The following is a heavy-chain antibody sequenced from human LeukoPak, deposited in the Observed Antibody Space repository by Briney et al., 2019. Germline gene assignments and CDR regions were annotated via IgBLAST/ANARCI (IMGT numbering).Heavy chain of an antibody. CDR1: GFTFSTYA. J-gene: IGHJ4*02. V-gene: IGHV3-23*01. CDR2: ISGSSRHI. D-gene: IGHD6-25*01. Sequence: GGSLRPSCAASGFTFSTYAMSWVRQAPGKGLEWVSIISGSSRHIYYADSVKGRFTIARDNSKNTLYLQMTSLRAEDTAVYYCAKDLDGFWGQGTLVTVSS. CDR3: AKDLDGF.